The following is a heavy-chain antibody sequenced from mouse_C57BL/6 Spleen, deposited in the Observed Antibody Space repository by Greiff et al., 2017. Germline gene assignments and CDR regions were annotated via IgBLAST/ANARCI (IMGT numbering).Heavy chain of an antibody. V-gene: IGHV5-17*01. CDR1: GFTFSDYG. CDR2: ISSGSSTI. J-gene: IGHJ4*01. Sequence: EVQLQESGGGLVKPGGSLKLSCAASGFTFSDYGMHWVRQAPEKGLEWVAYISSGSSTIYYADTVKGRFTISRDNAKNTLFLQMTSLRSEDTAMYYCARELGYGSSYAMDYWGQGTSVTVSS. D-gene: IGHD1-1*01. CDR3: ARELGYGSSYAMDY.